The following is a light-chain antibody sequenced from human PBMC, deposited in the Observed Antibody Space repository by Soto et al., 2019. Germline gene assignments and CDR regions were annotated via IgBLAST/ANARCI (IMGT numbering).Light chain of an antibody. Sequence: QSVLTQPPSASGTPVQRVTISCSGSNSNIGDNTVNWFQQLPGTAPKLLISTNNQRPSGVPDRFSGSKSGTSASLAISGLQSEDEADYYCASWDDSLNGVVFGGGTKVTVL. V-gene: IGLV1-44*01. CDR1: NSNIGDNT. CDR2: TNN. J-gene: IGLJ2*01. CDR3: ASWDDSLNGVV.